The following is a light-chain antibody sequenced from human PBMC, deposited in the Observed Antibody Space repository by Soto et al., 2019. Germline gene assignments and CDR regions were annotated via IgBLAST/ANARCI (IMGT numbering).Light chain of an antibody. CDR2: VAS. CDR3: PPYNNWLP. J-gene: IGKJ4*01. CDR1: QTVYSD. Sequence: EIVMTHSPATVSGSPGERANVSCRASQTVYSDLVWYQQKPGQDPSILIYVASTRATGIQARFSGGGSGTEFTLTISSLQSEDFAVYYCPPYNNWLPFGGGHQVDIK. V-gene: IGKV3-15*01.